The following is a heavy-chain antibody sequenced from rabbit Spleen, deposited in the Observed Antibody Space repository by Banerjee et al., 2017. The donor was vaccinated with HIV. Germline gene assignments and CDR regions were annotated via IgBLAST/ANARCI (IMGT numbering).Heavy chain of an antibody. CDR2: IYGGHSAFT. CDR1: GFSFSSNYY. CDR3: ARDLDGVIGWNFGW. Sequence: QEQLVESGGGLVQPEEALTLTCTASGFSFSSNYYMCWVRQAPGKGLEWIGCIYGGHSAFTYYASWAKGRLTISKTSSTTVTLQMTSLTAADTATYFCARDLDGVIGWNFGWWGQGTLVTVS. D-gene: IGHD1-1*01. V-gene: IGHV1S45*01. J-gene: IGHJ4*01.